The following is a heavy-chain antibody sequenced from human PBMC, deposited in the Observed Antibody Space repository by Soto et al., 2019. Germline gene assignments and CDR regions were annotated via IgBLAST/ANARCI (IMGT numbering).Heavy chain of an antibody. D-gene: IGHD6-19*01. CDR3: ARGAVTGTSLFDY. J-gene: IGHJ4*02. Sequence: GSLRLSCAVAGFTLTTYSMNWVRQAPGKGLEWISFINKNGFTIYYADSVKGRFTISRDYAKNSLYLQMDSLRHEDTAVYYCARGAVTGTSLFDYWGLGTLVTVSS. CDR1: GFTLTTYS. CDR2: INKNGFTI. V-gene: IGHV3-48*02.